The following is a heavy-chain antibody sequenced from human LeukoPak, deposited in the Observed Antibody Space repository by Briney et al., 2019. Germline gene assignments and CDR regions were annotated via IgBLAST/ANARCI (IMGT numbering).Heavy chain of an antibody. CDR1: GFTFSRHT. V-gene: IGHV3-48*01. J-gene: IGHJ5*02. Sequence: PGGSLRLSCADSGFTFSRHTMNWVRQAPGKGLEWISYITSSSDVIYYTGSVKGRFTISRDNAKNTLYLQMSSLRAEDTAVYYCVRGGASTWSWGQGTLVTVSS. CDR2: ITSSSDVI. CDR3: VRGGASTWS. D-gene: IGHD2-15*01.